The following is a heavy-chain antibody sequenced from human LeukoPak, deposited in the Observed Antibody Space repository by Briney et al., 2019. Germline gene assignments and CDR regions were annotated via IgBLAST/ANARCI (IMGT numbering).Heavy chain of an antibody. V-gene: IGHV3-23*01. CDR1: GFTFSTYG. D-gene: IGHD3-10*01. CDR3: AKDGPLLWFGPTDA. Sequence: GGSLRLSCVASGFTFSTYGMSWVRQAPGKGLEWVAAVSSAGSGTYYPDSLKGRFIISRDNSQNTVFLQMNSLRPEDTAFYFCAKDGPLLWFGPTDAWGQGILVTVSS. CDR2: VSSAGSGT. J-gene: IGHJ5*02.